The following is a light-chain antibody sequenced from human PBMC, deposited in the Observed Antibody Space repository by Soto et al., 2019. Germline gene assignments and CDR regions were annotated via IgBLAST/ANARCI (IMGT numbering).Light chain of an antibody. J-gene: IGKJ1*01. V-gene: IGKV3-15*01. Sequence: DIVLTQSPGTLSLSPGERATLSCRASQTVRSSSLAWYQQKPGQAPRLLIFGASTRAAGIPARFSGSGSGTEFTLTISSLQSEDFAVYYCQQYNNWPRTFGQGTKVAIK. CDR3: QQYNNWPRT. CDR2: GAS. CDR1: QTVRSS.